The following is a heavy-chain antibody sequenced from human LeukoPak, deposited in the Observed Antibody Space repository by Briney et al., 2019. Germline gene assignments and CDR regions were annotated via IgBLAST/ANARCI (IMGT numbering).Heavy chain of an antibody. CDR1: GFTFSSYA. CDR2: ISSNGGST. D-gene: IGHD3-22*01. V-gene: IGHV3-64*01. J-gene: IGHJ3*02. Sequence: GGSLRLSCAASGFTFSSYAMHWVRQAPGKGLEYVSAISSNGGSTYYANSVKGRFTISRDNSKNTLYLQMGSLRAEDMAVYYCARRDPMGYDSQDAFDIWGQGTMVTVSS. CDR3: ARRDPMGYDSQDAFDI.